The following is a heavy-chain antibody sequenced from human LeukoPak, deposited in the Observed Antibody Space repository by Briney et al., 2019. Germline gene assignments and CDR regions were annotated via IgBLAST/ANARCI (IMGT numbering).Heavy chain of an antibody. CDR1: GFTFSSYA. D-gene: IGHD3-10*02. V-gene: IGHV3-23*01. CDR3: AKFRIPLFRAPYGMDV. CDR2: ISGSGGST. Sequence: GGSLRLSCAASGFTFSSYAMSWVRQAPGKGLEWVSAISGSGGSTYYADSVKGRFTISRDNSKNTLYLQMNSLRAEDTAEYYWAKFRIPLFRAPYGMDVGGQGPPVPASS. J-gene: IGHJ6*02.